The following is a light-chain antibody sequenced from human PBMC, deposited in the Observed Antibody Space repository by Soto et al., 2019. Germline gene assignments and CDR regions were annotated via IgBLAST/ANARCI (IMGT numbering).Light chain of an antibody. V-gene: IGKV1-39*01. Sequence: DIQMTQSPSSLSASVGDRVTITCRPSQSISTYLNWYQQTPGKAPKLLIYAASSLQSGVPSRFSGSGSGTDFTLTISSLQPEDFATYYCQQSYSTPITFGQGTRLEIK. CDR3: QQSYSTPIT. J-gene: IGKJ5*01. CDR2: AAS. CDR1: QSISTY.